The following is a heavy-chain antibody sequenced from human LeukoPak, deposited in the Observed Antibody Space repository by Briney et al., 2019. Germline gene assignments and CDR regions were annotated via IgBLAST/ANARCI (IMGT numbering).Heavy chain of an antibody. J-gene: IGHJ4*02. V-gene: IGHV3-9*01. D-gene: IGHD2-2*01. CDR2: ISWNSGSI. CDR1: GFTFDDYA. Sequence: HPGGSLRLSCAASGFTFDDYAMHWVRQAPGKGLEWVSGISWNSGSIGYADSVKGRFTISRDNAKNSLYLQMNSLRAEDTALYYCAKASGYQLLKATFDDWGQGTLVTVPS. CDR3: AKASGYQLLKATFDD.